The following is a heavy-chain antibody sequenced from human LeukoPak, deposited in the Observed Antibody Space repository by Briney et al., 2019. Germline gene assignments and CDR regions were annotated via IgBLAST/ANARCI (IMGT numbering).Heavy chain of an antibody. CDR3: ARGRGYGYYPNWFDP. Sequence: ASVKVSCKASGYTFTSYDINWVRQATGQGLEWMGWMNPNSGNTDYAQKFQGRVTMTRNTSISTAYMELSSLRSEDTAVYYCARGRGYGYYPNWFDPWGQGTLVTVSS. J-gene: IGHJ5*02. CDR1: GYTFTSYD. V-gene: IGHV1-8*01. D-gene: IGHD4-17*01. CDR2: MNPNSGNT.